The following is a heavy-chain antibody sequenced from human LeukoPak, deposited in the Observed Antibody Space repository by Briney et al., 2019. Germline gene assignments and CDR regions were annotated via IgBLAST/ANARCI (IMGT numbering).Heavy chain of an antibody. D-gene: IGHD3-3*01. CDR2: VYYSGST. CDR3: ARVGQTYYDFWSGPQGWFDP. J-gene: IGHJ5*02. V-gene: IGHV4-30-4*01. CDR1: GGSISSGDYY. Sequence: SETLSLTCTVSGGSISSGDYYWSWIRQPPGKGPEWIGSVYYSGSTYYNPSLKSRVTISVDTSKNQFSLKLSSVTAADTAVYYCARVGQTYYDFWSGPQGWFDPWGQGTLVIVSS.